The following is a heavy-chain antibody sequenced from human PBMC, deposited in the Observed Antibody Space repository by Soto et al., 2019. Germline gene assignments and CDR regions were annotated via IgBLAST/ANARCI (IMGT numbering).Heavy chain of an antibody. J-gene: IGHJ4*02. CDR1: GFTFSSYW. Sequence: EVQLVESGGGLVKPGGSLRLSCAASGFTFSSYWMHWVRQAPGKGLVWVSRINSDGSSTSYADSVKGRFTISRDNAKNTLYLQMNSLRAEDTAVYYCARDLRRSVGGYSGYGRGYWGQGTLVTVSS. D-gene: IGHD5-12*01. CDR3: ARDLRRSVGGYSGYGRGY. V-gene: IGHV3-74*01. CDR2: INSDGSST.